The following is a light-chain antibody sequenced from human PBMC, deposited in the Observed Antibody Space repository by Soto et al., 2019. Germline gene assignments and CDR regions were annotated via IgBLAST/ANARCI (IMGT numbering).Light chain of an antibody. Sequence: EIVLRQSPGTLSLSPGERATLSFRASQSVTSDYLAWYQQKPGQAPRLLIHGASSRATGIPDRFSGSGSGTDFTLSISRLEPEDFAVYYCQQYGSSPYTFGQGTRLEIK. CDR2: GAS. J-gene: IGKJ5*01. CDR1: QSVTSDY. CDR3: QQYGSSPYT. V-gene: IGKV3-20*01.